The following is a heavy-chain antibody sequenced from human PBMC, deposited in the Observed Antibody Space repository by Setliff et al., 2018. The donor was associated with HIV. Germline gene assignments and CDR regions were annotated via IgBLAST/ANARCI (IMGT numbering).Heavy chain of an antibody. CDR3: ARGFGSSWGGNYYYYYMDV. Sequence: SETLSLTCTVSGGSISSHYWSWIRQPPGKGLEWIGYIYYSGSTNYNPSLKSRGTISVDTSKNQFSLKLSPVTAADTAVYYCARGFGSSWGGNYYYYYMDVWGKGTTVTVSS. CDR1: GGSISSHY. CDR2: IYYSGST. D-gene: IGHD6-13*01. V-gene: IGHV4-59*11. J-gene: IGHJ6*03.